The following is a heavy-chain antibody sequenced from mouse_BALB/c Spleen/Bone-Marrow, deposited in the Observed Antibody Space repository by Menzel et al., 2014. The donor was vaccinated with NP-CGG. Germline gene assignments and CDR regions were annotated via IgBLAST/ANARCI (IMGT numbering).Heavy chain of an antibody. CDR3: ARHGITRLLDY. D-gene: IGHD2-4*01. Sequence: EVQLVESGGGLVKPGGSLKLSCAASGFTFSSYAMSWVRQTPGKRLEWVATISSGGSYTYYPDSVKGRFTISRDNAKNTLYLQMSSLRSEDTAMYYCARHGITRLLDYWGQGTTLTVSS. V-gene: IGHV5-9-3*01. J-gene: IGHJ2*01. CDR1: GFTFSSYA. CDR2: ISSGGSYT.